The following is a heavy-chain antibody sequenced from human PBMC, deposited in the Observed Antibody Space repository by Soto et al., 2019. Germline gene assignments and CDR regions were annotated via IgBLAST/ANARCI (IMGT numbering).Heavy chain of an antibody. CDR1: QYSFTKYC. D-gene: IGHD3-16*01. V-gene: IGHV1-46*01. CDR3: ARALYDTVSLPVGAEPRYYAMDV. CDR2: INPSGGST. J-gene: IGHJ6*02. Sequence: QVQLVQSGAEVKKPGASVKVSCKASQYSFTKYCVHWVRQAPGQGLEWMGIINPSGGSTNYAQRFHGRVTMTRDTSTSTVYMELSSLRSEDTAVYYCARALYDTVSLPVGAEPRYYAMDVWGPGTTVTVSS.